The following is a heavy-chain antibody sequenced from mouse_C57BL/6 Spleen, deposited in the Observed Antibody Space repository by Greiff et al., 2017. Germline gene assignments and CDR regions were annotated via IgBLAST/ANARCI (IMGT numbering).Heavy chain of an antibody. CDR2: INPSTGGT. J-gene: IGHJ3*01. V-gene: IGHV1-42*01. CDR3: AREGYYGSKFAY. D-gene: IGHD1-1*01. CDR1: GYSFTGYY. Sequence: VQLQQSGPELVQPGASVKISCKASGYSFTGYYMNWVKQSPETSLEWIGEINPSTGGTTYNQKFKAKATLTVDKSSSTAYMQLKSLTSEDSAVYYCAREGYYGSKFAYWGQGNLGTVSA.